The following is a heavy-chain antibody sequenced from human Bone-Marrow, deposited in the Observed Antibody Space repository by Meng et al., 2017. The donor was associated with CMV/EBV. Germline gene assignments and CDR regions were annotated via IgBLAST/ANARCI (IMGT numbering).Heavy chain of an antibody. CDR1: GFTFSNAW. CDR3: AKRTGGYFDY. V-gene: IGHV3-23*03. Sequence: GGSMRRSCAASGFTFSNAWMSWVRQAPGKGLEWVSVIYSGGSSTYYADSVKGRFTISRDNSKNTLYLQMNSLRAEDTAVYYCAKRTGGYFDYGGQGTLVTVSS. D-gene: IGHD7-27*01. J-gene: IGHJ4*02. CDR2: IYSGGSST.